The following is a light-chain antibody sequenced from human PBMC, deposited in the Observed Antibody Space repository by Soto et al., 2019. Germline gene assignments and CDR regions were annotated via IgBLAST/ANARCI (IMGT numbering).Light chain of an antibody. CDR3: QQSYSTPIT. CDR1: QSISSY. J-gene: IGKJ5*01. Sequence: DIQMTQSPSSLSASVGDIFTITCRASQSISSYLNWYQQKPGKAPKLLIYAAFSLQSGVPSRFSGSGSGTDFTLTISSLQPEDFATYYCQQSYSTPITFGQGTRLEI. V-gene: IGKV1-39*01. CDR2: AAF.